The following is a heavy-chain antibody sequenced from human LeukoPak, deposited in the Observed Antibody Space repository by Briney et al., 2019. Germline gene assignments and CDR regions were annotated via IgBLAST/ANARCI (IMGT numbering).Heavy chain of an antibody. CDR1: GGSFSGYH. CDR2: INHSGST. Sequence: PSETLSLTCAVYGGSFSGYHWSWIRQPPGKGLEWIGEINHSGSTNYNPSLKGRVTISVDTSKNQFSLKLSSVTAADTAVYYCASLGAEHIDWGQGTLVTVS. V-gene: IGHV4-34*01. J-gene: IGHJ4*02. D-gene: IGHD1/OR15-1a*01. CDR3: ASLGAEHID.